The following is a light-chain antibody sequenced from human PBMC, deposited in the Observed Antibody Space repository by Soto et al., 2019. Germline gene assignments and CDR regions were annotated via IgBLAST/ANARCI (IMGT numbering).Light chain of an antibody. J-gene: IGLJ1*01. CDR2: EVS. CDR3: FSYAGSSTFV. Sequence: QSALTQPASVSGSPGQSITISCTGTSSDVGSYNLVSWYQQHPGKAPKLMIYEVSKRPSGVSNRFSGSKSGNTASLTISGLQAEDEDDYKWFSYAGSSTFVFGTGTKVTVL. V-gene: IGLV2-23*02. CDR1: SSDVGSYNL.